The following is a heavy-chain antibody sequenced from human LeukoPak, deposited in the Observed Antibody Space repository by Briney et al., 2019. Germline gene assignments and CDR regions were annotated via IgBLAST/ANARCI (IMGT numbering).Heavy chain of an antibody. Sequence: GGSLRLSCAASGFTFSSYWMNWVRQAPGKGLEWVANIKDDGSEKYYVDSVKGRFTISRDNAKNSLYLQMNSLRAEDTAVYYCAREGGSGWSMQGIFDPWGQGTLVTVSS. CDR2: IKDDGSEK. CDR1: GFTFSSYW. J-gene: IGHJ5*02. V-gene: IGHV3-7*01. D-gene: IGHD6-19*01. CDR3: AREGGSGWSMQGIFDP.